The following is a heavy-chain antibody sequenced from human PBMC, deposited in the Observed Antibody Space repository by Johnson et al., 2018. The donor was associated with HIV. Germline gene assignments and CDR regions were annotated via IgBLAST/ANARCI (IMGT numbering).Heavy chain of an antibody. CDR2: ISGSGGST. Sequence: MQLVESGGGLVQPGGSLRLSCAASGFTFSSYAMNWVRQAPGKGLEWVSVISGSGGSTYHADSVKGRFTISRDNSKNTLYLQMNSLRAEDTAVYYCAREREGAFDIWGQGTMVTVSS. CDR1: GFTFSSYA. CDR3: AREREGAFDI. J-gene: IGHJ3*02. V-gene: IGHV3-23*04.